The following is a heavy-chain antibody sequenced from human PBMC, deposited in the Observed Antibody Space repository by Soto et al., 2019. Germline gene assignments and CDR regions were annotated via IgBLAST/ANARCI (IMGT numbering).Heavy chain of an antibody. J-gene: IGHJ6*02. CDR2: ISAYNGNT. CDR1: GYTFTSYG. V-gene: IGHV1-18*04. Sequence: ASVKVSCKASGYTFTSYGISCVRRAPGQVLEWMGWISAYNGNTNYAQKLQGRVTMTTDTSTSTAYMELRSLRSDDTAVYYCARSEYCSGGSCYSGYYYYGMDVWGQGTTVTVSS. D-gene: IGHD2-15*01. CDR3: ARSEYCSGGSCYSGYYYYGMDV.